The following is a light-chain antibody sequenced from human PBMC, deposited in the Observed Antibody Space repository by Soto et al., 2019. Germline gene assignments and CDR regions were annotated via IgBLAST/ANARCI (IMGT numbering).Light chain of an antibody. J-gene: IGKJ2*01. CDR1: RDISVY. CDR3: QQYDKLPPYT. Sequence: DIQMSQSPPFLSASVGDRVTITCQASRDISVYLNWYQQKPGKPPKLLVFDASNLQTGVPSRFSGSGSGTHFTFTISSLQPEDIATYYCQQYDKLPPYTFGQGTKVEI. V-gene: IGKV1-33*01. CDR2: DAS.